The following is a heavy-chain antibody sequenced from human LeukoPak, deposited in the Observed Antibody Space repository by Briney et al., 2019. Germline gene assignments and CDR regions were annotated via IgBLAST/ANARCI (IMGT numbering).Heavy chain of an antibody. D-gene: IGHD3-22*01. CDR1: GFTFSSYW. J-gene: IGHJ4*02. V-gene: IGHV3-74*01. Sequence: GGSLRLSCAASGFTFSSYWMHWVRQAPGKGLVWVSRINSDGSGTTYADSVKGRFTISRDTSKNTLFLQMNSLRAEDTAVYYCARASEGNYYDSSGRFDYWGQGTLVTVSS. CDR2: INSDGSGT. CDR3: ARASEGNYYDSSGRFDY.